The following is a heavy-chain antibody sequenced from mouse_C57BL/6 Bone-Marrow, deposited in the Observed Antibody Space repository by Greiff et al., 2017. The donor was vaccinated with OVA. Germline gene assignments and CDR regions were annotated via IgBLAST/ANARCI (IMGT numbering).Heavy chain of an antibody. CDR1: GYTFTSYD. CDR2: INPNNGGT. V-gene: IGHV1-26*01. D-gene: IGHD2-10*01. CDR3: ARPYRGLDY. Sequence: VQLQQSGPELVKPGASVKLSCKASGYTFTSYDINWVKQSHGKSLEWIGDINPNNGGTSYNQKFKGKATLTVDKSSSTAYMELRSLTSEDSAVYYCARPYRGLDYWGQGTTLTVSS. J-gene: IGHJ2*01.